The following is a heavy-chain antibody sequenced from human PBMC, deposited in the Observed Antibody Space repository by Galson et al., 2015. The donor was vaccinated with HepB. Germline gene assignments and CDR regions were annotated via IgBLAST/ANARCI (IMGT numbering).Heavy chain of an antibody. CDR2: ISTDGSIT. Sequence: SLRLSCAASGFTFSSDWMHWVRQAPGKGLVWVSRISTDGSITNYADSVRGRFTISRDNAKNMLFLQMNSLRAEDTAVYYCARATTGILYYYGMDVWGQGTTVAVSS. D-gene: IGHD5-24*01. V-gene: IGHV3-74*01. CDR1: GFTFSSDW. CDR3: ARATTGILYYYGMDV. J-gene: IGHJ6*02.